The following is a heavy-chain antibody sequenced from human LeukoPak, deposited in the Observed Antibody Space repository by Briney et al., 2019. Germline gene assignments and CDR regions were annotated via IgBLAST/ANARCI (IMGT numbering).Heavy chain of an antibody. D-gene: IGHD1-26*01. V-gene: IGHV4-38-2*01. CDR3: ASYSGIYSAFEI. CDR1: GFTFSSYW. CDR2: IHHSGST. Sequence: GSLRLSCAASGFTFSSYWMSWVRQAPGKGLEWIGSIHHSGSTYYNPSFKSRAVISVDTSKNHFSLTLNAVTAADTAVYHCASYSGIYSAFEIWSQGTLVTVSS. J-gene: IGHJ3*02.